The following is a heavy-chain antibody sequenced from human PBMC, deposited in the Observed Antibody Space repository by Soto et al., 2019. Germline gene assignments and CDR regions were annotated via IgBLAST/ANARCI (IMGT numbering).Heavy chain of an antibody. J-gene: IGHJ4*02. Sequence: SLRLSCVGSEFSLSGSYMSWVLQAPGTGLEWLSFISMSGSYKTYAASVEGLFTISRYNLKNILYLQMDTLRAELTAVYYCASPGHGGKGQGHPFDSWGQGTQVTVSS. D-gene: IGHD2-15*01. CDR3: ASPGHGGKGQGHPFDS. CDR1: EFSLSGSY. V-gene: IGHV3-11*06. CDR2: ISMSGSYK.